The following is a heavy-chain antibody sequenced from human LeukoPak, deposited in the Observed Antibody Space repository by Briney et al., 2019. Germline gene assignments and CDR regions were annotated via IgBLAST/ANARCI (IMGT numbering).Heavy chain of an antibody. D-gene: IGHD3-10*01. CDR1: GFTFASAA. CDR3: AKGGWQLL. CDR2: IGVGGGNT. Sequence: GGSLRLSCAASGFTFASAALSWFRQAPGKGLEWVSFIGVGGGNTNYADSVKGRFTISRDDSKNTLYLQMNGLRAGDTAVYYCAKGGWQLLGGQGNLVTVSS. J-gene: IGHJ4*02. V-gene: IGHV3-23*01.